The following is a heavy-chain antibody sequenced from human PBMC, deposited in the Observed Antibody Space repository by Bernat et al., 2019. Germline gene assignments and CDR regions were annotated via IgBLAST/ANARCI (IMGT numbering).Heavy chain of an antibody. CDR1: GFTFSSYS. CDR3: AREDDWNYSGFYYDYGMDV. Sequence: EVQLVESGGGLVQPGGSLRLSCAASGFTFSSYSMNWVRQAPGKGLEWVSYISSSSSTIYYADSVKGRFTISRDNATNSLYLQMNSLRAEDTAVYYCAREDDWNYSGFYYDYGMDVWGQGTTVTVSS. J-gene: IGHJ6*02. CDR2: ISSSSSTI. V-gene: IGHV3-48*01. D-gene: IGHD1-7*01.